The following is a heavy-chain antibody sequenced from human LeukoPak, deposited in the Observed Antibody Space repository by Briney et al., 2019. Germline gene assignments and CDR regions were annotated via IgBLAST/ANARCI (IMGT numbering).Heavy chain of an antibody. V-gene: IGHV1-69*13. D-gene: IGHD3-22*01. J-gene: IGHJ4*02. Sequence: ASVKVSCKAYGYTFMSHGISWVRQAPGQGLEWMGGIIPIFRTANYAQKFQGRVTITADESTSTAYMELSSLRSEDTAVYYCARALRYYSDSSGYAFDYWGQGTLVTVSS. CDR3: ARALRYYSDSSGYAFDY. CDR1: GYTFMSHG. CDR2: IIPIFRTA.